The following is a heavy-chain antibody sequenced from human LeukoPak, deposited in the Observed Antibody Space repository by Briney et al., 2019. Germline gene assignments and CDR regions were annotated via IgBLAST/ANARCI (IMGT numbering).Heavy chain of an antibody. J-gene: IGHJ6*02. V-gene: IGHV1-18*01. CDR2: ISAYNGNT. CDR1: GYTFTSYG. CDR3: ARDREPYYDILTGYYRKDYYYYGMDV. Sequence: GASVKVSCKASGYTFTSYGISWVRQAPGQGLEWMGWISAYNGNTKYAQKLQGRVTMTTDTSTSTAYMELRSLRSDDTAVYYCARDREPYYDILTGYYRKDYYYYGMDVWGQGTTVTVSS. D-gene: IGHD3-9*01.